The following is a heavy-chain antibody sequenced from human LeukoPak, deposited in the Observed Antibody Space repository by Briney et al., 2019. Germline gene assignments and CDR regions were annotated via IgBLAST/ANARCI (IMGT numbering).Heavy chain of an antibody. CDR3: ARGHCRTNNCPHDSSWPFDP. Sequence: SGTLSLTCAVSGGSIGSGYSYWTWVRQPAGKGLEWMGHIYTSGKIDYNPSLESRVTISVDTSKNQFSLRLNSVTAADTAVYYCARGHCRTNNCPHDSSWPFDPWGQGTLVTVSS. CDR1: GGSIGSGYSY. V-gene: IGHV4-61*09. J-gene: IGHJ5*02. D-gene: IGHD6-13*01. CDR2: IYTSGKI.